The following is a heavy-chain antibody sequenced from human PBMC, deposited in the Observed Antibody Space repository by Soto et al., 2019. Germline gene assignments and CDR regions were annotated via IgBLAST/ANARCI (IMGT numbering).Heavy chain of an antibody. J-gene: IGHJ6*03. CDR2: INAGNGNT. CDR3: ATSPGEVYGSGSYYGYYYYYYMDV. Sequence: ASVKVSCKASGYTFTSYAMHWVRQAPGQRLEWMGWINAGNGNTKYSQKFQGRVTITRDTSASTAYMELSSLRSEDTAVYYCATSPGEVYGSGSYYGYYYYYYMDVWGKGTTVTVSS. V-gene: IGHV1-3*01. CDR1: GYTFTSYA. D-gene: IGHD3-10*01.